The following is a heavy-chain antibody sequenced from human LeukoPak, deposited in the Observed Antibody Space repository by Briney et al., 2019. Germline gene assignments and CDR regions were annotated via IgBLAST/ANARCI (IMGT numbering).Heavy chain of an antibody. CDR2: ISYDGSNK. J-gene: IGHJ5*02. CDR3: AGDNGWFDP. CDR1: GFTFSSYA. Sequence: GRSLRLSCAASGFTFSSYAMHWVRQAPGKGLEWVAVISYDGSNKYYADSVKGRFTISRDNSKNTLYLQMNSLRAEDTAVYYCAGDNGWFDPWGQGTLVTVSS. V-gene: IGHV3-30-3*01.